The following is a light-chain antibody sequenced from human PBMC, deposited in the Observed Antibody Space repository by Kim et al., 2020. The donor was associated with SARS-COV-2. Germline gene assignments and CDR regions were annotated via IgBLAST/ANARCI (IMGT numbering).Light chain of an antibody. V-gene: IGKV3-20*01. Sequence: TLSLSPGERATLYCRASQNVDNTYSAWYQQKPGQAPRLLIYGTSNRATGIPDRFSGSGSGTDFTLTISRLEPEDFAVYYCQQYGYTFGQGTKLEI. CDR2: GTS. CDR3: QQYGYT. CDR1: QNVDNTY. J-gene: IGKJ2*01.